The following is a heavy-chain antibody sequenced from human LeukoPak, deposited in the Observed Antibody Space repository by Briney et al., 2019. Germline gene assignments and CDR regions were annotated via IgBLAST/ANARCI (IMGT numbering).Heavy chain of an antibody. D-gene: IGHD3-10*01. V-gene: IGHV1-18*01. Sequence: GASVKVSCKASGYTFSSYGISWVRQAPGQGLEWMGWISGYTGNTIYAQNLQGRVTMTTDTSTSTAYMELRSLRSDDTALYYCARSSWFGGRSEWRWFDPWGQGTLVTVSS. CDR3: ARSSWFGGRSEWRWFDP. CDR1: GYTFSSYG. CDR2: ISGYTGNT. J-gene: IGHJ5*02.